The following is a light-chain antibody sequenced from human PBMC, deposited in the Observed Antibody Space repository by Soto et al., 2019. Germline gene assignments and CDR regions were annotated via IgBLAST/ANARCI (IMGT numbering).Light chain of an antibody. CDR2: GAF. CDR3: QQYGSSPLLT. CDR1: ESVSSN. J-gene: IGKJ4*01. V-gene: IGKV3-20*01. Sequence: IVMTQSLATLSVYPGERATLSCRASESVSSNLAWYHQKPGQAPRLLIYGAFNRATGIPDRFSGSASGTDFTLTISRLEPEDFAVYYCQQYGSSPLLTFGGGTKVDIK.